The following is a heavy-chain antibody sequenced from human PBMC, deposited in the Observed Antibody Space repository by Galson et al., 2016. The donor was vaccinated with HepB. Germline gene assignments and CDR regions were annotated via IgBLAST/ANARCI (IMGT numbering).Heavy chain of an antibody. CDR3: ARGSTGSANWFGP. CDR1: GFTFSTYG. CDR2: ISGSSDLI. V-gene: IGHV3-48*02. Sequence: SLRLSCAASGFTFSTYGMNWVRQAPGKGLEWLSYISGSSDLIHYADSVKGRFTITRDSAKNSLYLQMNSLRDEDTAVYYCARGSTGSANWFGPWGQGTLVTVSS. D-gene: IGHD6-19*01. J-gene: IGHJ5*02.